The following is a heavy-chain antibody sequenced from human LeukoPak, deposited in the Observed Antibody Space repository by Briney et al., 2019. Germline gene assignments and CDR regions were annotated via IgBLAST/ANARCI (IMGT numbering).Heavy chain of an antibody. Sequence: GGSLRLSCAASGFTFSSYSMNWVPQAPGKGLEWVSYISSSSTIYYADSVKGRFTISRDNAKNSLYLQMNSLRAEDTAVYYCATYWKSGYWGQGTLVTVSS. CDR1: GFTFSSYS. J-gene: IGHJ4*02. CDR2: ISSSSTI. V-gene: IGHV3-48*01. D-gene: IGHD1-1*01. CDR3: ATYWKSGY.